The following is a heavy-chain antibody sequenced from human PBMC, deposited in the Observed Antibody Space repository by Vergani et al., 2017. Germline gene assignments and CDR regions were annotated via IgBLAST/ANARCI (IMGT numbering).Heavy chain of an antibody. D-gene: IGHD3-16*01. J-gene: IGHJ5*02. V-gene: IGHV4-38-2*02. CDR2: IYHSGST. Sequence: QVQLQESGPGLVKPSETLSLTCTVSGYSISSGYYWGWIRQPPGKGLEWIGSIYHSGSTYYNPSLKSRVTISVDTSKNQFSLKLSSVTAADTAVYYCARDSGRYVWGSYEALFDPWGQGTLVTVSS. CDR1: GYSISSGYY. CDR3: ARDSGRYVWGSYEALFDP.